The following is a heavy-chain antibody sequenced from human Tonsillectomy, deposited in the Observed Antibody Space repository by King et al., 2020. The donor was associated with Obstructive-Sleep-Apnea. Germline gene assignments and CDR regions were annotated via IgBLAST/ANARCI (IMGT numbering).Heavy chain of an antibody. Sequence: VQLVESGGGLVKPGGSLRLSCAASGFTFSNAWMSWVRQAPGKGLEWVGRIKSKTDGGTTDYAAPVKGRFTISRDDSKNTLYLQMNSLKTEDTAVYYCTTNPDYYESSGYYPPGYWGQGTLVTVSS. CDR1: GFTFSNAW. CDR3: TTNPDYYESSGYYPPGY. J-gene: IGHJ4*02. CDR2: IKSKTDGGTT. V-gene: IGHV3-15*01. D-gene: IGHD3-22*01.